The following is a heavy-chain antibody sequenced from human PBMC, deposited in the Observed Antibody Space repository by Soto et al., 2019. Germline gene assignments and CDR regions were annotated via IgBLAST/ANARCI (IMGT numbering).Heavy chain of an antibody. V-gene: IGHV4-31*03. CDR2: IYYSGST. CDR1: GGSISSGGYY. D-gene: IGHD1-1*01. CDR3: ARAHGNYPYPWYFDY. Sequence: PSETLSLTCTVSGGSISSGGYYWSWIRQHPGKGLEWIGYIYYSGSTYYNPSLKSRVTISVDTSKNQFSLKLSSVTAADTAVYYCARAHGNYPYPWYFDYWGQGTLVTVSS. J-gene: IGHJ4*02.